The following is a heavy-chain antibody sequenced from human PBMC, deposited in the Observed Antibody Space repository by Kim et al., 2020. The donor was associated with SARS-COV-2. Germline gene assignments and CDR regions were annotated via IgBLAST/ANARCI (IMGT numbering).Heavy chain of an antibody. CDR3: ARGRIVGAAGFDY. CDR1: GGSFSGYY. Sequence: SETLSLTCAVYGGSFSGYYWSWIRQPPGKGLEWIGEINHSGSTNYNPSLKSRVTISVDTSKNQFSLKLSSVTAADTAVYYCARGRIVGAAGFDYWGQGTL. D-gene: IGHD1-26*01. CDR2: INHSGST. J-gene: IGHJ4*02. V-gene: IGHV4-34*01.